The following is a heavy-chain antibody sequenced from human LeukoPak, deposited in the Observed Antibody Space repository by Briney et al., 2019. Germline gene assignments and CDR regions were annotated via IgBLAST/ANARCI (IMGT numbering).Heavy chain of an antibody. Sequence: GGSLRLSCAASGFTFSDYYMSWIRQAPGKGLEWVSYISSSGSTIYYADSVKGRFTISRDNAKHSLYLQMNSLSAEDTAVYYCARPPRYCSGSSCRPSSSGFDYWGQGTLVTVSS. CDR1: GFTFSDYY. V-gene: IGHV3-11*04. CDR3: ARPPRYCSGSSCRPSSSGFDY. J-gene: IGHJ4*02. D-gene: IGHD2-2*01. CDR2: ISSSGSTI.